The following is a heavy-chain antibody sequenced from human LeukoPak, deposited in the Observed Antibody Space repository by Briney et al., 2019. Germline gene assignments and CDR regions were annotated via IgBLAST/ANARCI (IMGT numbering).Heavy chain of an antibody. CDR2: ISGSGGST. D-gene: IGHD2-15*01. CDR1: GFTFSSYA. J-gene: IGHJ4*02. V-gene: IGHV3-23*01. Sequence: GGSLRLSCAASGFTFSSYAMSWVRLAPEKGLEWVSAISGSGGSTYYADSVQGRFTISRYNSKNTLYLQMNSLRADDTAVYYCANLRGRGAYACSGSGCYSYWGQGTLVTVSP. CDR3: ANLRGRGAYACSGSGCYSY.